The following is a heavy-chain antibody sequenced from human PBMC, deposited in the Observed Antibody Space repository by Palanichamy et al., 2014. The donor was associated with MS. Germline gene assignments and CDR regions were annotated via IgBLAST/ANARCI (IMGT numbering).Heavy chain of an antibody. CDR3: AKTLHPNSDMTFDH. D-gene: IGHD2-15*01. CDR1: GFTFSSYF. CDR2: ISNTDGGT. V-gene: IGHV3-23*01. Sequence: EEQLLESGGGLVQPGESLRLSCAASGFTFSSYFMSWVRQAPGKGLEWVSSISNTDGGTYYADSVKGRFTISRDNSKNTMYLQMSSLRAEDSAVYYCAKTLHPNSDMTFDHWGQGTLVTVSS. J-gene: IGHJ4*02.